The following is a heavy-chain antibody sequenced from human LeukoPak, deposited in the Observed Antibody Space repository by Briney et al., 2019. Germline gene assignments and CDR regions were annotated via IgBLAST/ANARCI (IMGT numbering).Heavy chain of an antibody. D-gene: IGHD6-13*01. CDR1: GLTFSSYE. CDR2: ISSGSDTI. Sequence: GGSLRLSCAASGLTFSSYEMNWVRQAPGKGLEWVSHISSGSDTIYYADSVRGRFTISRDNARKSLYLQMNSLRAEDTAVYYCSVGLAAGTTTWGQGTLVTVSS. J-gene: IGHJ5*02. V-gene: IGHV3-48*03. CDR3: SVGLAAGTTT.